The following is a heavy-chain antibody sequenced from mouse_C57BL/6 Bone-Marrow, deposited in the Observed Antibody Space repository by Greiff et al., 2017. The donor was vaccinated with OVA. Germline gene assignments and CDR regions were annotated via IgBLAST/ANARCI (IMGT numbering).Heavy chain of an antibody. D-gene: IGHD1-1*01. CDR1: GYTFTSYW. Sequence: QVQLKQPGAELVKPGASVKMSCKASGYTFTSYWITWVKQRPGQGLEWIGDIYPGSGSTNYNEKFKSKATLTVDTSSSTAYMQLSSLTSEDSAVYYCACYYGSSLLAYWGQGTLVTVSA. CDR3: ACYYGSSLLAY. V-gene: IGHV1-55*01. J-gene: IGHJ3*01. CDR2: IYPGSGST.